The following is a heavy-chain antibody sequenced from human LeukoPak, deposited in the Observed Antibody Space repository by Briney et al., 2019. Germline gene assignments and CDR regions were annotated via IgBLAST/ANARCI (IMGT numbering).Heavy chain of an antibody. CDR2: INHSGST. D-gene: IGHD3-3*01. Sequence: PSETLSLTCAVHGGSFSGYYWSWIRQPPGKGLEWIGEINHSGSTNCNPSLKSRVTISVDTSKNQFSLKLSSVTAADTAVYYCARGGVLRFLEWLLMDRYFDYWGQGTLVTVSS. J-gene: IGHJ4*02. CDR1: GGSFSGYY. CDR3: ARGGVLRFLEWLLMDRYFDY. V-gene: IGHV4-34*01.